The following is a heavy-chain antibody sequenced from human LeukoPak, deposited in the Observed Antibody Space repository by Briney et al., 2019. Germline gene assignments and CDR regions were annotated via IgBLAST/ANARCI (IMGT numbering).Heavy chain of an antibody. D-gene: IGHD1-26*01. J-gene: IGHJ4*02. Sequence: GGSLRLSCAASGFTFSSYSMNWVRQAPGKGLEWVSHITASGTAMFYADSVKGRFTISRDNAKNSLYLQMNSLRDEDTAVYYCASSGSYRFDYWGQGTLVTASS. CDR3: ASSGSYRFDY. CDR1: GFTFSSYS. V-gene: IGHV3-48*02. CDR2: ITASGTAM.